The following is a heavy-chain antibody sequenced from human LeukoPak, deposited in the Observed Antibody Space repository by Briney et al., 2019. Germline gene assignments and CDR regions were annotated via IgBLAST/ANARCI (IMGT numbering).Heavy chain of an antibody. CDR1: GFTFSSYG. Sequence: PGRSLRLSCAASGFTFSSYGMHWVRQAPGKGLEGVAVISYDGSNKYYADSVKGRFTISRDNSKNTLYLQMNSLRAEDTAVYYCAKGMGGPAGRWLFQYFQHWGQGTLVTVSS. J-gene: IGHJ1*01. D-gene: IGHD3-22*01. CDR2: ISYDGSNK. CDR3: AKGMGGPAGRWLFQYFQH. V-gene: IGHV3-30*18.